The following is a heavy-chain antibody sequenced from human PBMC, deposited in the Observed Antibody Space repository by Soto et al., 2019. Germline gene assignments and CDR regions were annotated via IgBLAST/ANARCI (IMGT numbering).Heavy chain of an antibody. CDR1: SGSISSSNW. Sequence: SETLSLTCAVSSGSISSSNWWSWVRQPPGKGLEWIGEIYHSGSTNYNPSLKSRVTISVDKSKNQFSLKLSSVTAADTAVYYCARGIAAADNYHYYYYMDVWGKGSTVIVSS. CDR3: ARGIAAADNYHYYYYMDV. D-gene: IGHD6-13*01. CDR2: IYHSGST. V-gene: IGHV4-4*02. J-gene: IGHJ6*03.